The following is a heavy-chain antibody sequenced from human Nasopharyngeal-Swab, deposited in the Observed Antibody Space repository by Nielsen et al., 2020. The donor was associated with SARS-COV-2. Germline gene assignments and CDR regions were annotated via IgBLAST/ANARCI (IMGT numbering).Heavy chain of an antibody. CDR2: IYSGGST. CDR3: ARGGCSSTSCYLIRNDSSGYRSGPFDY. D-gene: IGHD2-2*01. V-gene: IGHV3-53*01. Sequence: GGSLRLSCAASGFTVSSNYTSWVRQAPGKGLEWVSVIYSGGSTYYADSVKGRFTISRDNSKNTLYLQMNSLRAEDTAVYYCARGGCSSTSCYLIRNDSSGYRSGPFDYWGQGTLVTVSS. J-gene: IGHJ4*02. CDR1: GFTVSSNY.